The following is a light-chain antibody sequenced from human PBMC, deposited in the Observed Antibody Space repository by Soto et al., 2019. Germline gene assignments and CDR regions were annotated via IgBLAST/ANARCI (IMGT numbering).Light chain of an antibody. V-gene: IGLV1-44*01. CDR1: SSNIGRNT. CDR3: AVWDASLNGPV. J-gene: IGLJ1*01. Sequence: QSVLTQPPSASGTPGQRVIISCPGSSSNIGRNTVSWYQQVPGTAPKLLIYNINQRPSGVPDRFSGSKSGTSASLAISGLQSEDEADYYCAVWDASLNGPVFGTGTKVTVL. CDR2: NIN.